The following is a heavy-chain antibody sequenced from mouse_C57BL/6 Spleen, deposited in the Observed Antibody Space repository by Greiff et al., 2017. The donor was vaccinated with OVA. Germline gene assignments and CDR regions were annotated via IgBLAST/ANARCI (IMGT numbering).Heavy chain of an antibody. J-gene: IGHJ3*01. V-gene: IGHV1-64*01. Sequence: QVQLQQPGAELVKPGASVKLSCKASGYTFTSYWMHWVKQRPGQGLEWIGMIHPHSGSTNYNEKFKSKATLTVDKSSSTAYMQLSSLTSEDSAVYYCARCDYDYDVWFAYWGQGTLVTVSA. CDR2: IHPHSGST. CDR1: GYTFTSYW. CDR3: ARCDYDYDVWFAY. D-gene: IGHD2-4*01.